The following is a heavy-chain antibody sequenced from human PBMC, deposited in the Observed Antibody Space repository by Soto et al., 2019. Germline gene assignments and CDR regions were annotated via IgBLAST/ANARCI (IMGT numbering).Heavy chain of an antibody. CDR1: GGSISRGGYS. J-gene: IGHJ4*02. D-gene: IGHD6-19*01. V-gene: IGHV4-30-2*01. CDR3: ARGYASGRPGY. Sequence: QLQLQESGSGLVKPSQTLSLTCAVSGGSISRGGYSWNWIRQPPWKGLEWIGYIYDSGNTNFNPSHKSRVSISADSSKNHFSMNLTSVTSADTAGYYCARGYASGRPGYWGQVNLVTVSS. CDR2: IYDSGNT.